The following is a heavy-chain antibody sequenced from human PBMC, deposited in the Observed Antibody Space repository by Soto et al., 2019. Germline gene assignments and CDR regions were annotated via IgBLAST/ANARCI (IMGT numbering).Heavy chain of an antibody. J-gene: IGHJ6*02. CDR1: GGTFSSYA. Sequence: QVQLVQSGAEVKKPGSSVKVSCKASGGTFSSYAISWVRQAPGQGLEWMGGIIPIFGTANYAQKFQGRVTITADESTSTAYVELSSLRSEDTAVYYCARLRFLEWLSRYYYYGMDVWGQGTTVTVSS. D-gene: IGHD3-3*01. V-gene: IGHV1-69*01. CDR3: ARLRFLEWLSRYYYYGMDV. CDR2: IIPIFGTA.